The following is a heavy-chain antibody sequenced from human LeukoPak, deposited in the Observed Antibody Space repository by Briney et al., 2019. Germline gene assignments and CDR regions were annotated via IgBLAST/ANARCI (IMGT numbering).Heavy chain of an antibody. CDR1: GGSFSSYY. V-gene: IGHV4-59*01. Sequence: PSETLSLTCTVSGGSFSSYYWNWIRQPPGKGLEWIGYIFSSGSTNYNPSLRSRVTISVDTSKNQFSLKLSSVTAADTAVYYCARGPYYFDYWGQGTLATVSS. CDR3: ARGPYYFDY. J-gene: IGHJ4*02. CDR2: IFSSGST.